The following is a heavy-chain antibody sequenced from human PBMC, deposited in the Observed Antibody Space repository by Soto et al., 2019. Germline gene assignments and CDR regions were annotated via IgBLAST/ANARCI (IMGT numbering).Heavy chain of an antibody. Sequence: GGSLRLSCAASGFTFSSYSMNWVRQAPGKGLEWVSSISSSSSYIYYADSVKGRFTISRDNAKNSLYLQMNSLRAEDTAVYYCARDSFGGVIAIDYWGQGTLVTVSS. V-gene: IGHV3-21*01. J-gene: IGHJ4*02. D-gene: IGHD3-16*02. CDR1: GFTFSSYS. CDR2: ISSSSSYI. CDR3: ARDSFGGVIAIDY.